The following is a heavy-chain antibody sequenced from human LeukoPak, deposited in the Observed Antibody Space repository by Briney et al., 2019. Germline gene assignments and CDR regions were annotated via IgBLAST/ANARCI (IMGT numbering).Heavy chain of an antibody. D-gene: IGHD3-3*01. V-gene: IGHV4-59*02. CDR3: ARGFCSDEICQVFTH. CDR1: GGAVNSCY. J-gene: IGHJ4*02. Sequence: PSETLSLTCNVSGGAVNSCYWSWIRQTPGEGLKWIGYISHNGNIDYAPSLKSRVTMSIDTTKNQFSLKLTSVTAADTALYFCARGFCSDEICQVFTHWGQGILVTVSS. CDR2: ISHNGNI.